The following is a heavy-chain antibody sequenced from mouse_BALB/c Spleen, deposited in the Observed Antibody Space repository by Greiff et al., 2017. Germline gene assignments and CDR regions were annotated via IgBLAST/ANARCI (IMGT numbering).Heavy chain of an antibody. J-gene: IGHJ3*01. CDR1: GYAFSSSW. V-gene: IGHV1-82*01. CDR3: ASGGNSAWFAY. CDR2: IYPGDGDT. D-gene: IGHD1-1*02. Sequence: QVQLKESGPELVKPGASVKISCKASGYAFSSSWMNWVKQRPGQGLEWIGRIYPGDGDTNYNGKFKGKATLTADKSSSTAYMQLSSLTSVDSAVYFCASGGNSAWFAYWGQGTLVTVSA.